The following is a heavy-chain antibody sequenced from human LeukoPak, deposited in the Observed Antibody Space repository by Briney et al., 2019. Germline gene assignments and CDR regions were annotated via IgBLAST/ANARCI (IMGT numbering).Heavy chain of an antibody. J-gene: IGHJ6*03. Sequence: SETLSLTCTVSGGSISSYYWSWIRQPPGKGLEWIGYIYTSGSSNYNPSLKSRVTISVDTSKNQFSLKLSSVTAADTAVYYCARLFRLGGNSSSWYHYYYYYMDVWGKGTTVTVSS. V-gene: IGHV4-4*09. CDR2: IYTSGSS. CDR3: ARLFRLGGNSSSWYHYYYYYMDV. CDR1: GGSISSYY. D-gene: IGHD6-13*01.